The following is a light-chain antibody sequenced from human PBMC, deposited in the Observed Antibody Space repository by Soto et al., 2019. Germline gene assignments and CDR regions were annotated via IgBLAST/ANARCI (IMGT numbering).Light chain of an antibody. CDR3: QQYNNWPPWT. J-gene: IGKJ1*01. CDR2: GAS. Sequence: KHSPGTLSLSPGERATLSCRASQNVSSNLLVWYQQHPGQAPRLLIYGASTRATGIPVRFSGSASGTEFTLTISSLQSEDFAVYYCQQYNNWPPWTFGQGTKVDIK. CDR1: QNVSSN. V-gene: IGKV3-15*01.